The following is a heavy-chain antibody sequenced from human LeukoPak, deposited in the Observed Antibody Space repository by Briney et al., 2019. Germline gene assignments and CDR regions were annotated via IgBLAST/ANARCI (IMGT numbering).Heavy chain of an antibody. CDR2: ISGSGGST. CDR1: GFTFSSYA. D-gene: IGHD6-13*01. CDR3: AKDPGQQLYYFDY. Sequence: GGSLRLSCAASGFTFSSYAMSWVSHAPGNWLELVSSISGSGGSTYYAASVKGRFTISRDNSKNTLYLQMNSLRAEDTAVYYCAKDPGQQLYYFDYWGQGTLVTVSS. J-gene: IGHJ4*02. V-gene: IGHV3-23*01.